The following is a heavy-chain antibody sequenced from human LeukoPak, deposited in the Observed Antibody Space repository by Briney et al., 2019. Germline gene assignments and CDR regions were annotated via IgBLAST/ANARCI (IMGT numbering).Heavy chain of an antibody. V-gene: IGHV3-30*03. Sequence: GGSLRLSCAASGFTFRSHGMHWVRQAPGKGLEWVAVISYDGSNEYYADSVKGRFTISRDNSKNTLYLQMNSLRAEDTAVYYCARDPPTRQYTNSFSLDYWGQGTLVTVSS. CDR2: ISYDGSNE. CDR1: GFTFRSHG. D-gene: IGHD6-13*01. J-gene: IGHJ4*02. CDR3: ARDPPTRQYTNSFSLDY.